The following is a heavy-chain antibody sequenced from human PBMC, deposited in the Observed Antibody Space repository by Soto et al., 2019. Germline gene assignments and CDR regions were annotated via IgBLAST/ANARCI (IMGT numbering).Heavy chain of an antibody. Sequence: EVQLLESGGGVVQPGGSLRLSCEASGFNFKKFAMGWVRQAPGEGLEWVSGISCCGGSTSYADSVKGRFTLARDDSKNTLSLHLNSLRFEDTARYFCAKADGEKWLISHLDNWGQGTLVTVS. V-gene: IGHV3-23*01. J-gene: IGHJ4*02. D-gene: IGHD6-19*01. CDR3: AKADGEKWLISHLDN. CDR2: ISCCGGST. CDR1: GFNFKKFA.